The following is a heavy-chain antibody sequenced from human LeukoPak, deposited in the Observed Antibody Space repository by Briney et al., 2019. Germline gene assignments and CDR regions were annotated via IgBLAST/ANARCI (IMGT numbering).Heavy chain of an antibody. CDR1: GYTFTGYY. CDR2: INPNRGGT. CDR3: ARGAKSYYYYHMDV. V-gene: IGHV1-2*02. J-gene: IGHJ6*03. Sequence: ASVKVSCKASGYTFTGYYMHWVRQAPGQGGEWMGWINPNRGGTNYAQKFQGRVTMTRDTSISTAYMEVSRLTSEDTAVYYCARGAKSYYYYHMDVWGKGTTVTVSS.